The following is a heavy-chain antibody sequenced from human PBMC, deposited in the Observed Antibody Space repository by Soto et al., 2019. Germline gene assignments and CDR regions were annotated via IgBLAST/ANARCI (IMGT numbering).Heavy chain of an antibody. Sequence: GGSLRLSCAASGFSFSRYGMHWVRQAPGKGLEWVAVIWYDGSNEYYADSVRGRFTISRDNSKNTLFLQMNSLTAEDTAVYYCARGYNYADYWGQGTQVTVSS. V-gene: IGHV3-33*01. CDR1: GFSFSRYG. CDR2: IWYDGSNE. D-gene: IGHD5-18*01. J-gene: IGHJ4*02. CDR3: ARGYNYADY.